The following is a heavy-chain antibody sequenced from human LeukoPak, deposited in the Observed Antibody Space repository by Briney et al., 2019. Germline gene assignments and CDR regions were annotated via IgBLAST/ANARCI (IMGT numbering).Heavy chain of an antibody. CDR1: GYTFTGYY. Sequence: ASVKVSCKASGYTFTGYYMHWVRQAPGQGLEWMGWINPNSGGTNYAQKFQGRVTMTRDTSISTAYMELSRLRSDDTAVYYCAREAAPMHYDILTGNYYYYGMDVWGQGTTVTVSS. J-gene: IGHJ6*02. CDR2: INPNSGGT. D-gene: IGHD3-9*01. V-gene: IGHV1-2*02. CDR3: AREAAPMHYDILTGNYYYYGMDV.